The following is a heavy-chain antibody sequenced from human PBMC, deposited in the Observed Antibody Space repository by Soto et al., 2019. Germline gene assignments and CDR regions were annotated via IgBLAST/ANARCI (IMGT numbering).Heavy chain of an antibody. V-gene: IGHV3-33*01. D-gene: IGHD6-6*01. J-gene: IGHJ4*02. CDR3: ARSATHSIAALDY. CDR1: GFTFSSYG. Sequence: GGSLRLSCAASGFTFSSYGMHWVRQAPGKGLEWVAVIWYDGSNKYYADSVKGRFTISRDNSKNTLYLQMNSLRAEDTAVYYCARSATHSIAALDYWGQGTLVTVSS. CDR2: IWYDGSNK.